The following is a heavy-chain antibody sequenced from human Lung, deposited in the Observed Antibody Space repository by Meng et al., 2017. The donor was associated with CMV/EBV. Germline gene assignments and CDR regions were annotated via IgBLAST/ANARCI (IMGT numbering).Heavy chain of an antibody. J-gene: IGHJ3*02. V-gene: IGHV1-46*04. Sequence: AAVKVSXKASGYTFTNYFMHWVRQGPGQGLEWMGVISTSSGSTNYAEKLQGRVSMTRDTSTSTVYMEVGSLRCEDTAVYFCARDSSGSYYGAFDIWGRGTXVTVSS. CDR3: ARDSSGSYYGAFDI. CDR1: GYTFTNYF. CDR2: ISTSSGST. D-gene: IGHD1-26*01.